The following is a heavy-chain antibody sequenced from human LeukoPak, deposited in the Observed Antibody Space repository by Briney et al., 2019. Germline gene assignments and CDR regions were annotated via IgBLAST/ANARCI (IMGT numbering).Heavy chain of an antibody. V-gene: IGHV4-59*11. D-gene: IGHD5-12*01. CDR2: IYYSGST. J-gene: IGHJ5*02. CDR3: ARDSGYVGWFDP. CDR1: GGSISSHY. Sequence: SEILSLTCTVSGGSISSHYWSWIRQPPGKGLEWIGYIYYSGSTNYNPSLKSRVTISVGTSKNQFSLKLSSVTAADTAVYYCARDSGYVGWFDPWGQGTLVTVSS.